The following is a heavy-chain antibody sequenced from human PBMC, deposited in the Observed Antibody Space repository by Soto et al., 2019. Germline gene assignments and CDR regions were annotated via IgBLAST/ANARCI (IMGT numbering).Heavy chain of an antibody. V-gene: IGHV1-3*01. D-gene: IGHD1-7*01. CDR2: INAGNGNT. CDR3: ARDRITGTTARVVFSGFDP. CDR1: GYTFTSYA. J-gene: IGHJ5*02. Sequence: QVQLVQSGAEVKKPGASVKVSCKASGYTFTSYAMHWVRQAPGQRLEWMGWINAGNGNTKYSQKFEGRVTSTRDTSASKAYMELSSLRSEDTAVYYCARDRITGTTARVVFSGFDPWGQGTLVTVSS.